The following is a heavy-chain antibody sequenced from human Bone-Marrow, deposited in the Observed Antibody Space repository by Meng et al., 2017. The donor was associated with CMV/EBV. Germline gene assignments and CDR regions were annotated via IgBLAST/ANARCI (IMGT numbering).Heavy chain of an antibody. D-gene: IGHD6-19*01. J-gene: IGHJ4*02. CDR2: IRYDGSNK. Sequence: GESLKISCAASGFTFSSYAMHWVRQAPGKGLEWVAFIRYDGSNKYYADSVKGRFTISRDNSKNTLYLQMNSLRAEDTAVYYCAKDASQWLGTRFDYWGQGTLVTVSS. CDR3: AKDASQWLGTRFDY. CDR1: GFTFSSYA. V-gene: IGHV3-30*02.